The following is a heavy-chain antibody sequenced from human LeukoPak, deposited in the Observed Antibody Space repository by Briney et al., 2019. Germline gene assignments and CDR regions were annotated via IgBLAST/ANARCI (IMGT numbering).Heavy chain of an antibody. Sequence: PGGSLRVSCAASGFTFSSYSMNWVRQAPGKGLEWVSSISSSSNYIDYADSVKGRFTISRDTARNSLYLQMNSLRAEDTAVYYCARTRYCSSSCHIAFDIWGQGTVVTVSS. CDR3: ARTRYCSSSCHIAFDI. CDR1: GFTFSSYS. J-gene: IGHJ3*02. CDR2: ISSSSNYI. D-gene: IGHD2-2*01. V-gene: IGHV3-21*01.